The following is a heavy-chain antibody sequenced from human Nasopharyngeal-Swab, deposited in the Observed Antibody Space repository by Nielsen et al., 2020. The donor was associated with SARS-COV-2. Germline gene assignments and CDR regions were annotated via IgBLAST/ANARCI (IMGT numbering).Heavy chain of an antibody. J-gene: IGHJ4*02. CDR3: TRDDFWSGYYLL. CDR1: GFTFGDYA. D-gene: IGHD3-3*01. CDR2: IRSKAYGGTT. Sequence: GKSLKISCTASGFTFGDYAMSWVRQAPGKGLEWVGFIRSKAYGGTTEYAAYVKGRFTISRDDSKSIAYLQMNSLKTEDTAVYYCTRDDFWSGYYLLWGQGTLVTVS. V-gene: IGHV3-49*04.